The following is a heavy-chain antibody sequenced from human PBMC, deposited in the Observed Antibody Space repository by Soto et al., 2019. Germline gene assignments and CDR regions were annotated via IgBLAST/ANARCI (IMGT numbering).Heavy chain of an antibody. J-gene: IGHJ4*02. CDR3: AKDMRPDGGWDFDY. CDR2: IIQVGTT. V-gene: IGHV3-23*01. Sequence: EVQLLESGGGLVQPGGSLRLSCAASGFTFETYSMVWVRQAPGRGPEWVSGIIQVGTTYYVDSVKGRFTISRDNSRYTVDLQTTNLRGEDTAVYYCAKDMRPDGGWDFDYWGQGTLVTVSS. CDR1: GFTFETYS. D-gene: IGHD6-19*01.